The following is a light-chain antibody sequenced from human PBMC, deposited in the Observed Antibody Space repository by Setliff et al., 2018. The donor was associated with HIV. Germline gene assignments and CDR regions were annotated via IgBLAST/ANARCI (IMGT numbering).Light chain of an antibody. CDR2: EVI. Sequence: QSVLTQPASVSGSPGQSITISCTGTSSDVGSYNFVSWYQQHPGKAPKLMIYEVIKRPSGVSNRFSGSKSGNTASLTISGLQAEDEADYYCCSYVGSNTLVFGGGTK. V-gene: IGLV2-23*02. CDR3: CSYVGSNTLV. CDR1: SSDVGSYNF. J-gene: IGLJ2*01.